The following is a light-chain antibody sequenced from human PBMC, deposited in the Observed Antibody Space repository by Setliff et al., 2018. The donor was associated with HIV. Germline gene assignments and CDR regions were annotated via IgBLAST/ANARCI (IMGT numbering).Light chain of an antibody. CDR1: SSDVGGYNY. J-gene: IGLJ1*01. CDR2: DVS. CDR3: SSYTSSSSYV. Sequence: QSVVTQPASVSGPRGQSITISCTGTSSDVGGYNYVSWYQQHPGKAPKLMIYDVSNRPSGVSNRFSGSKSGNTASLTISGLQAEDEADYYCSSYTSSSSYVFGTGTKVTVL. V-gene: IGLV2-14*03.